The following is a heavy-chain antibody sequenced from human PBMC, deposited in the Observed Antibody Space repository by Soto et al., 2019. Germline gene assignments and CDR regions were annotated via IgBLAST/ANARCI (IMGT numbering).Heavy chain of an antibody. V-gene: IGHV3-30-3*01. Sequence: QVQLVESGGGVVQPGRSLRLSYAASGFTFSSYAMHWVRQAPGKGLEWVAVISYDGSNKYYADSVKGRFTISRDNSKNTLYLQMNSLRAEDTAVYYCARSYYDSSGYYVDYWGQGTLVTVSS. CDR1: GFTFSSYA. CDR2: ISYDGSNK. D-gene: IGHD3-22*01. J-gene: IGHJ4*02. CDR3: ARSYYDSSGYYVDY.